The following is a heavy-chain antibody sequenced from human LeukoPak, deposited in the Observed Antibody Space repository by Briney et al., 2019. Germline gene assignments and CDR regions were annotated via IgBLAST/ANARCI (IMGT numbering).Heavy chain of an antibody. V-gene: IGHV1-2*06. CDR1: GGTFSSYA. CDR2: INPNSGGT. Sequence: ASVKVSCKASGGTFSSYAISWVRQAPGQGLEWMGRINPNSGGTNYAQKFQGRVTMTRDTSISTAYMELSRLRSDDTAVYYCANEVAAAGMIRPYYYGMDVWGQGTTVTVSS. J-gene: IGHJ6*02. CDR3: ANEVAAAGMIRPYYYGMDV. D-gene: IGHD6-13*01.